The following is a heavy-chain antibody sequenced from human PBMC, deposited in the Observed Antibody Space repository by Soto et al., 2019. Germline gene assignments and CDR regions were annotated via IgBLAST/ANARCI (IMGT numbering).Heavy chain of an antibody. D-gene: IGHD6-19*01. Sequence: VQLVQSGAEVKKPGASVKVSCKASGDILTTYAITWVRQAPGQGLEWMGWISAYNGNTNYAQKFQGRVAMTTDTSTGTAYVELRSLMSDDTAVYYCVEVAVTTHNWLDSWGQGTLVTVSS. CDR3: VEVAVTTHNWLDS. J-gene: IGHJ5*01. CDR2: ISAYNGNT. V-gene: IGHV1-18*04. CDR1: GDILTTYA.